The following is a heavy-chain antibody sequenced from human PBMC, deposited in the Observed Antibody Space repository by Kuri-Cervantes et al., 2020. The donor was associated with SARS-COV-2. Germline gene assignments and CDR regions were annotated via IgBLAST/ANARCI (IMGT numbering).Heavy chain of an antibody. CDR2: ISSSSSYI. CDR1: GFTFSSYS. Sequence: GESLKISCAASGFTFSSYSMNWVRQAPGKGLEWVSSISSSSSYIYYADSVKGRFTISRDNAKNSLYLQMNSLRAEDTAVYYCARDFSSSGGFDSWGQGTLVTVSS. CDR3: ARDFSSSGGFDS. J-gene: IGHJ5*01. D-gene: IGHD6-6*01. V-gene: IGHV3-21*01.